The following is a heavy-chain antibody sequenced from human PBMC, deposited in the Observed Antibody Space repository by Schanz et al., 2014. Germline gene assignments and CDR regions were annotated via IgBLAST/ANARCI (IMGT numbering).Heavy chain of an antibody. CDR2: IGNGGVTI. Sequence: QVQLVDSGGGLVKPGGSLRLSCTASGFPFSDYFMAWIRQPPGRGLEWVSYIGNGGVTIYYADSVKGRFTISRDNSKNSLYLQMNSRRAEDTAVYYCARSGGSVFDYWAQGTLVTVSS. V-gene: IGHV3-11*01. CDR3: ARSGGSVFDY. D-gene: IGHD6-25*01. J-gene: IGHJ4*02. CDR1: GFPFSDYF.